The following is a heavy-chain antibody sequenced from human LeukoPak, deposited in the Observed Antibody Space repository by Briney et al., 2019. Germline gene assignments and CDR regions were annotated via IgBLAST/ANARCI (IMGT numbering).Heavy chain of an antibody. V-gene: IGHV1-18*01. CDR3: ARDGRAGQDYYYYGMDV. J-gene: IGHJ6*02. D-gene: IGHD1-26*01. CDR2: ISAYNGNT. CDR1: GYTFTSYA. Sequence: ASVKVYCKASGYTFTSYAMHWVRQAPGQGLEWMGWISAYNGNTNYAQKLQGRVTVTTDTSTSTAYMELRSLRSDDTAVYYCARDGRAGQDYYYYGMDVWGQGTTVAVSS.